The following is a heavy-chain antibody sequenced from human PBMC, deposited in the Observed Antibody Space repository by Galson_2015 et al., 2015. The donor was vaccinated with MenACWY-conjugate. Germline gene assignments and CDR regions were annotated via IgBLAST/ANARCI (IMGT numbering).Heavy chain of an antibody. CDR2: INSDGRST. V-gene: IGHV3-74*01. Sequence: SLRLSCAASGFTFSTYWMHWVRQAPGKGLVWVSRINSDGRSTSYADSVKGRFTISRDNAKNTLYLQMNSLRAEDTAVYYCARLSGNYRTTSHFDYRGQGTLVTVSS. CDR3: ARLSGNYRTTSHFDY. J-gene: IGHJ4*02. D-gene: IGHD1-26*01. CDR1: GFTFSTYW.